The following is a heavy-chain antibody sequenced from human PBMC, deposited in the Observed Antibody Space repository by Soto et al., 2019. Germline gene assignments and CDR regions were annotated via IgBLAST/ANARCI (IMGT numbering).Heavy chain of an antibody. D-gene: IGHD5-12*01. CDR1: GGSVSTGSYY. CDR2: IYYSGST. J-gene: IGHJ4*02. V-gene: IGHV4-61*01. Sequence: SETLSLTCTVSGGSVSTGSYYWSWIRQPPGKGLEWIGYIYYSGSTNYNPSLKSRVTISVDTSKNQYSLKLSSVTAADTAVYYCAREEMATIDYWGQGTLVTVSS. CDR3: AREEMATIDY.